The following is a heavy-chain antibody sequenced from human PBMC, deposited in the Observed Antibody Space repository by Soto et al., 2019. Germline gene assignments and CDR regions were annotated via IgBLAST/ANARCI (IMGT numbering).Heavy chain of an antibody. D-gene: IGHD3-3*01. Sequence: GGSMRLSCAASGFTFSNYAMSWVRQAPGKGLEWVSAISGSGGSTYYAGSVKGRFTISRDNSKNTLYLQMNSLRAKNMTVDYCAKDYCDFWSGYSHCSYYYGMDVWGQGTMVTVSS. CDR3: AKDYCDFWSGYSHCSYYYGMDV. V-gene: IGHV3-23*01. CDR1: GFTFSNYA. J-gene: IGHJ6*02. CDR2: ISGSGGST.